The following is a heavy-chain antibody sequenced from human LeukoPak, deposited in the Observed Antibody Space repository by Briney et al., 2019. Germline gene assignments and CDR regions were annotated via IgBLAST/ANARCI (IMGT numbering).Heavy chain of an antibody. CDR2: IYYSGST. CDR1: GGSISSGGYY. D-gene: IGHD3-9*01. V-gene: IGHV4-61*08. J-gene: IGHJ6*02. Sequence: SETLSLTCTVSGGSISSGGYYWSWIRQHPGKGLEWIGYIYYSGSTNYNPSLKSRVTISVDTSKNQFSLKLSSVTAADTAVYYCAGAPILTGYPYYYYYGMDVWGQGTTVTVSS. CDR3: AGAPILTGYPYYYYYGMDV.